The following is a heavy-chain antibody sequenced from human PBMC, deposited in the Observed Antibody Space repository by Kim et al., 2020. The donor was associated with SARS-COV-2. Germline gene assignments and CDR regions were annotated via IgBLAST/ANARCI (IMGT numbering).Heavy chain of an antibody. J-gene: IGHJ5*01. CDR1: GGSISSYY. CDR2: IYYSGST. CDR3: ARGGGYRHCGSFWFDP. V-gene: IGHV4-59*12. D-gene: IGHD2-15*01. Sequence: SETLSLTCTVSGGSISSYYWSWIRQPPGKGLEWIGYIYYSGSTNYNPSLKSRVTISVDTSKNQFSLKLSSVTAADTAVYYCARGGGYRHCGSFWFDPWGQGTLVTVSS.